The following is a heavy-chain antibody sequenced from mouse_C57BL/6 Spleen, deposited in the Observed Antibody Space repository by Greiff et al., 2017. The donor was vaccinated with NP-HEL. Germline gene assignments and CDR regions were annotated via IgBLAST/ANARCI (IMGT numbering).Heavy chain of an antibody. Sequence: EVQLQQSGPELVKPGASVKISCKASGYTFTDYYMNWVKQSHGQSLEWIGDINPNNGGTSYNQKFKGKATLTVDKSSSTAYMELRSLTSEDSAVYYCARHITTVVEGAMDYWGQGPSVTVSS. CDR2: INPNNGGT. V-gene: IGHV1-26*01. D-gene: IGHD1-1*01. CDR3: ARHITTVVEGAMDY. CDR1: GYTFTDYY. J-gene: IGHJ4*01.